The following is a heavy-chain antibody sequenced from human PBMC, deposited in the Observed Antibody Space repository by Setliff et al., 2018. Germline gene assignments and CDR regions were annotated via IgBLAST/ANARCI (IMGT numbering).Heavy chain of an antibody. Sequence: SVKVSCKASGGTFSSYAISWVRQAPGQGLEWMGGIIPIFGTANYAQKFQGRVTITADKSTSTAYMELSSLRSEDTAVYYCARLHCSGSSCYYDYWGQGTLVTVSS. J-gene: IGHJ4*02. V-gene: IGHV1-69*06. D-gene: IGHD2-15*01. CDR3: ARLHCSGSSCYYDY. CDR1: GGTFSSYA. CDR2: IIPIFGTA.